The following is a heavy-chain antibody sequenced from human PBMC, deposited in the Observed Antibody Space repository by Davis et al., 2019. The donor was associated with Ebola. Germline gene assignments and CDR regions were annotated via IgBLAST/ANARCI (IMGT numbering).Heavy chain of an antibody. CDR3: ARVGSGSYYTLYYYGMDV. CDR2: INPNSGNT. CDR1: GYTFTGYY. D-gene: IGHD3-10*01. V-gene: IGHV1-18*04. J-gene: IGHJ6*02. Sequence: AASVKVSCKASGYTFTGYYMHWVRQAPGQGLEWMGWINPNSGNTNYAQKLQGRVTMTTDTSTSTAYMELRSLRSDDTAVYYCARVGSGSYYTLYYYGMDVWGQGTTVTVSS.